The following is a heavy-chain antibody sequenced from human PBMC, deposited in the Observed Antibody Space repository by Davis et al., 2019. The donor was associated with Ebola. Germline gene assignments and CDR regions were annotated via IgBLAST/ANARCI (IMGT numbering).Heavy chain of an antibody. CDR1: GGTFSSYA. D-gene: IGHD6-6*01. Sequence: AASVKVSCKASGGTFSSYAISWVRQAPGQGLEWMGGIIPIFGTANYAQKFQGRVTITADESTSTAYMELSSLRSEETAVYYCARLWEYSSSSNVDYYGMDVWGQGTTVTVSS. J-gene: IGHJ6*02. CDR2: IIPIFGTA. CDR3: ARLWEYSSSSNVDYYGMDV. V-gene: IGHV1-69*13.